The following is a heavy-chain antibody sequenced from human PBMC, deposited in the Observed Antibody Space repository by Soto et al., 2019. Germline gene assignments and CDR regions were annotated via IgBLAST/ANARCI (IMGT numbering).Heavy chain of an antibody. CDR1: VYAIRSGYY. CDR3: ARVIPNYYDSTGAFDI. J-gene: IGHJ3*02. D-gene: IGHD3-22*01. V-gene: IGHV4-38-2*01. CDR2: IYHSGSN. Sequence: SEALSLPCAVSVYAIRSGYYWGCIRQPPLKGLEWIGSIYHSGSNYYNPSLKSRVTISVDTSKNQFSLKLSSVTAADTAVYYCARVIPNYYDSTGAFDIWGQGTMVTVSS.